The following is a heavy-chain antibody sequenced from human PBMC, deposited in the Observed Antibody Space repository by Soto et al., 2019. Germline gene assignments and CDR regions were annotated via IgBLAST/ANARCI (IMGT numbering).Heavy chain of an antibody. Sequence: SVKVSCKASGFTFTSSAVQWVRQARGQRLEWIGWIVVGSGNTNYAQKSQERVTITRDMSTSTAYMELSSLRSEDTAVYYCAAGDLVGATFDYYYGMDVWGQGTTVTVSS. CDR1: GFTFTSSA. CDR3: AAGDLVGATFDYYYGMDV. CDR2: IVVGSGNT. V-gene: IGHV1-58*01. J-gene: IGHJ6*02. D-gene: IGHD1-26*01.